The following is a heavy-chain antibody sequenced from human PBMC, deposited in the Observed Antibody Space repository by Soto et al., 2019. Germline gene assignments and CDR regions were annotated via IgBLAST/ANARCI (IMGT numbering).Heavy chain of an antibody. D-gene: IGHD3-22*01. CDR3: ATKRAYYYDSSGYRGY. CDR2: ISSSSSYI. CDR1: GFTFSSYS. Sequence: EVRLVESGGGLVKPGGSLRLSCAASGFTFSSYSMNWVRQAPGKGLEWVSSISSSSSYIYYADSVKGRFAISRDNAKNSLYLQMNSLRAEDTAVYYCATKRAYYYDSSGYRGYWGQGTLVTVSS. J-gene: IGHJ4*02. V-gene: IGHV3-21*01.